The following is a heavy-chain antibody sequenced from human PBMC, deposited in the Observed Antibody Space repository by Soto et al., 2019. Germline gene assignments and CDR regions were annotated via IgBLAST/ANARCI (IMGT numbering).Heavy chain of an antibody. V-gene: IGHV1-2*04. CDR3: ARQIWFGEGNWFDP. CDR2: INPNGGGT. CDR1: GYTFTGYY. D-gene: IGHD3-10*01. Sequence: QVQLVQSGAEVKKPGASVKVSCKASGYTFTGYYMHWVRQAPGQGLEWMGWINPNGGGTNYAQKFQGWVTMTRDTSISTAYMELSRLRSDDTAVYYCARQIWFGEGNWFDPWGQGTLVTVSS. J-gene: IGHJ5*02.